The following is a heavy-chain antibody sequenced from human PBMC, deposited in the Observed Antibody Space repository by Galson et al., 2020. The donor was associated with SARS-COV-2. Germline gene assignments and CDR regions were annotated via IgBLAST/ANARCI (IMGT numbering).Heavy chain of an antibody. CDR3: ARGFHYYDRDDAFDI. D-gene: IGHD3-22*01. J-gene: IGHJ3*02. Sequence: ASETLSLTCTVSGGSISSYYWSWIRQPAGKGLEWIGRIYTSGSTNYNPSLKSRVTMSVDTSKNQFSLKLSSVTAADTAVYYCARGFHYYDRDDAFDIWGQGTMVTVSS. CDR2: IYTSGST. V-gene: IGHV4-4*07. CDR1: GGSISSYY.